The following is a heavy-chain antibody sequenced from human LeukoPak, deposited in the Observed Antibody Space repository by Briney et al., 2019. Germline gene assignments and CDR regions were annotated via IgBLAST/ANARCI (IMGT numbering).Heavy chain of an antibody. Sequence: PSETLSLTCTVSGGSVSTSSYYWAWVRQPPGKGLEWIGSISYGVTTYYNPSLKSRVTLSVDTSRNQFSLKLSSVTAADTAVYYCARHLRGASIYFDYWGQGTPVTVSS. J-gene: IGHJ4*02. CDR2: ISYGVTT. CDR1: GGSVSTSSYY. D-gene: IGHD1-26*01. CDR3: ARHLRGASIYFDY. V-gene: IGHV4-39*01.